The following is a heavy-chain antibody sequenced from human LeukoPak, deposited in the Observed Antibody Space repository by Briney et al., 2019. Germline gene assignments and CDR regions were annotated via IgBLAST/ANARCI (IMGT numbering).Heavy chain of an antibody. Sequence: GASVKVSCKASGGTFSSYAISWVRQAPGQGLEWMGGIIPIFGTANYAQKFQGRVTITTDESTSTVYMELSSLRSEDTAVYYCARGRSYYDSSQFVYWGQGTLVTVSS. D-gene: IGHD3-22*01. CDR3: ARGRSYYDSSQFVY. CDR1: GGTFSSYA. CDR2: IIPIFGTA. V-gene: IGHV1-69*05. J-gene: IGHJ4*02.